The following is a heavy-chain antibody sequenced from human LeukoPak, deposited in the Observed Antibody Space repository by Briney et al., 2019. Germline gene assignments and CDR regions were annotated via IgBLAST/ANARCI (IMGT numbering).Heavy chain of an antibody. V-gene: IGHV5-51*01. D-gene: IGHD6-19*01. CDR1: GYIFTTYW. J-gene: IGHJ4*02. CDR2: IYPGHADT. Sequence: GESLKISCQGSGYIFTTYWVGWVRQVPRKGLEWMGIIYPGHADTRYSTSFQGQVTISADKSINTAYLQWSSLKASDTAMYYCARKYSSGWPNWGQGTLVTVSS. CDR3: ARKYSSGWPN.